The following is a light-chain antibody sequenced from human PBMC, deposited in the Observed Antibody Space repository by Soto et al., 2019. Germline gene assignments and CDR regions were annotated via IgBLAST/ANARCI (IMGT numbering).Light chain of an antibody. J-gene: IGKJ1*01. Sequence: DIQMTQSPSSVSASIGDRVTITCRASQAIGNWLAWYQQKPGKAPKLLIYAASSLQSGVPSRFSGTGSGTHFTLTISSLQPEDFPNDSCQPTHTFHLSFGQGTKVEIK. V-gene: IGKV1-12*01. CDR2: AAS. CDR3: QPTHTFHLS. CDR1: QAIGNW.